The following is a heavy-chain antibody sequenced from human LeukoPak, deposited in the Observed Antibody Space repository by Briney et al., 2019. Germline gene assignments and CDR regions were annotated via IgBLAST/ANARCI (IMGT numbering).Heavy chain of an antibody. CDR2: ISGSGGGT. D-gene: IGHD6-19*01. J-gene: IGHJ4*02. V-gene: IGHV3-23*01. CDR1: QFTFHTYL. CDR3: AISTSGSFGY. Sequence: GGSLRLSCAGSQFTFHTYLLSWVRQAPGKGLEWVSAISGSGGGTYYADSVKGRFTIARDNSKNTLYLQMNSLRAEDTAVYYCAISTSGSFGYWGQGTLVTVSS.